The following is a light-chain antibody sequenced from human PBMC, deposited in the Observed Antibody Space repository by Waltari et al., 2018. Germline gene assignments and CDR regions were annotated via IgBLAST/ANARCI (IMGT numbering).Light chain of an antibody. Sequence: SCRASQSVSRTLAWYQQKPGQAPKLLIYDTSSRAAGIPDRFSGSGFGTDFSLTISRLEPEDFAVYYCQKYETFPATFGQGTKVEIK. V-gene: IGKV3-20*01. CDR2: DTS. J-gene: IGKJ1*01. CDR3: QKYETFPAT. CDR1: QSVSRT.